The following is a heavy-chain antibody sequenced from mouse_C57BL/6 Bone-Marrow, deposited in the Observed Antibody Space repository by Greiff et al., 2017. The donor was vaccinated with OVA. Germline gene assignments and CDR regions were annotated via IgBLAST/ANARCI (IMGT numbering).Heavy chain of an antibody. Sequence: VQLQQAGAELVKPGASVKMSCKASGYTFTSYWITWVKQRPGQGLEWIGDIYPGSGSTNYNEKFKSKATLTVDTSSSTAYMQLSSLTSEDSAVYYCAREGIITTVAYYYAMDYWGQGTSVTVSS. V-gene: IGHV1-55*01. CDR2: IYPGSGST. CDR1: GYTFTSYW. D-gene: IGHD1-1*01. CDR3: AREGIITTVAYYYAMDY. J-gene: IGHJ4*01.